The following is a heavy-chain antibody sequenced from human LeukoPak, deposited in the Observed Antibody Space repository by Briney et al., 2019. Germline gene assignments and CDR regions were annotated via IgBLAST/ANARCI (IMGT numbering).Heavy chain of an antibody. CDR3: ARESSIAAAAFGYYMDV. CDR2: INPNSGGT. D-gene: IGHD6-13*01. J-gene: IGHJ6*03. Sequence: ASVKVSCKASGYTFTGYYMHWVRQAPGQGLEWMGWINPNSGGTNYAQKLQGRVTMTTDTSTNTAYMELRSLRSNDTAVYYCARESSIAAAAFGYYMDVWGKGTTVTISS. CDR1: GYTFTGYY. V-gene: IGHV1-2*02.